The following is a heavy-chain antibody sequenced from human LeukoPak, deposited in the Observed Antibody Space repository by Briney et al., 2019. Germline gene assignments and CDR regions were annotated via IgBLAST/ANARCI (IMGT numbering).Heavy chain of an antibody. D-gene: IGHD4-17*01. V-gene: IGHV1-46*01. CDR1: GYTFTSYY. J-gene: IGHJ4*02. Sequence: ASVKVSCKASGYTFTSYYMHWVRQAPGQGLEWMGIINPSGGSTSYAQKFQGRVTMTRDTSTSTVYMELSSLRSEDTAVYYCARDLGPSTVTTHFDYWGQGTLVTVSS. CDR2: INPSGGST. CDR3: ARDLGPSTVTTHFDY.